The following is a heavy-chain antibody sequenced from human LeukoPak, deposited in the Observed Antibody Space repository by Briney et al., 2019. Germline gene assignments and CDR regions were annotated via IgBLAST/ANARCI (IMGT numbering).Heavy chain of an antibody. V-gene: IGHV3-43*02. D-gene: IGHD5/OR15-5a*01. CDR2: ISGDGGRT. Sequence: GGSLRLSCAASGFIFSDYNMHWVRQVPGKGLEWVSIISGDGGRTSYADSVKGRVTISRDNSKNSLYLQMNSLRTEDTAFYYCAKDVSGSIVSRGQGTLVTVSS. CDR1: GFIFSDYN. J-gene: IGHJ4*02. CDR3: AKDVSGSIVS.